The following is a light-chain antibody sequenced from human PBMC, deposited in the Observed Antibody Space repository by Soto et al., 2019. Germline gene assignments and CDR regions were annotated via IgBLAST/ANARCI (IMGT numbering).Light chain of an antibody. V-gene: IGKV3-11*01. CDR3: QHYNYWPYT. CDR1: QSVSSY. CDR2: DAS. J-gene: IGKJ2*01. Sequence: EIVLTQSPATLSLSPGERATLSCRASQSVSSYLAWYQQKPGQAPRLLIYDASNRATGIPARFTGSGSGTDLTLTISSLQSEDFAVYYCQHYNYWPYTFGQGTKVDIK.